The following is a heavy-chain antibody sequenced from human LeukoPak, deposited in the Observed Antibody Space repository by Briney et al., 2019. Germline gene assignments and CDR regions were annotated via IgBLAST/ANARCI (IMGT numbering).Heavy chain of an antibody. J-gene: IGHJ1*01. D-gene: IGHD3-3*01. CDR1: GYTFTGYY. Sequence: ASVKVSCKASGYTFTGYYMHWVRQAPGQGLEWMGWINPNSGGTNYAQKFQGRVTMTRDTSISTAYMELSRLRSDDTAVYFCARDFGVIHNVVQHWGQGTLVTVSS. V-gene: IGHV1-2*02. CDR3: ARDFGVIHNVVQH. CDR2: INPNSGGT.